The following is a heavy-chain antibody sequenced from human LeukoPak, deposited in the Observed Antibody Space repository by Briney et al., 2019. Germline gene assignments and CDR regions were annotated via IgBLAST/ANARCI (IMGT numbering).Heavy chain of an antibody. CDR2: FSGSGGST. CDR3: AKSGYNRFDY. CDR1: GFSFSNYA. D-gene: IGHD5-24*01. Sequence: GGSLRLSFAASGFSFSNYAMSWVRQAPGKGLEWVSSFSGSGGSTYYSDSVKGRFTISRDNSKNTLYLQMISLRAEDTAVYYCAKSGYNRFDYWGQGTLVTVSS. V-gene: IGHV3-23*01. J-gene: IGHJ4*02.